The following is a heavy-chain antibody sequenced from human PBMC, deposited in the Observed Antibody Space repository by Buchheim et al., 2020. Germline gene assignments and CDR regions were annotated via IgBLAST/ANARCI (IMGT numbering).Heavy chain of an antibody. V-gene: IGHV3-30*18. CDR3: AKDVTTDYYYMDV. D-gene: IGHD4-17*01. CDR2: ISYDGSNK. J-gene: IGHJ6*03. CDR1: GFTFSSYG. Sequence: QVQLVESGGGVVQPGRSLRLSCAASGFTFSSYGMHWVRQAPGKGLEWVAVISYDGSNKYYADSVKGRFTISRDNSKNTLYLQMNSPRAEDTAVYYCAKDVTTDYYYMDVWGKGTT.